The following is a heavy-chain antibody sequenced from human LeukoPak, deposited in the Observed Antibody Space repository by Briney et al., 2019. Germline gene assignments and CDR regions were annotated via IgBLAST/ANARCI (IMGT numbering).Heavy chain of an antibody. D-gene: IGHD1-26*01. CDR3: ARDFLGAGTVGATSGY. V-gene: IGHV4-39*02. CDR1: GGSISSSPYY. CDR2: IYYSGNT. Sequence: SETLSLTCTVSGGSISSSPYYWGWVRQPPGKGLEWIGNIYYSGNTYYNPSLKTRVTISVDTSKNQFSLRLSSVTAADTAVYYYARDFLGAGTVGATSGYWGQGTLVTVSS. J-gene: IGHJ4*02.